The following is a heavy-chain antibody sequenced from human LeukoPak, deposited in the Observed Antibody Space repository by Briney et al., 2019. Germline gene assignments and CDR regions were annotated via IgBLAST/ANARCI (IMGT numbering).Heavy chain of an antibody. CDR3: ARGVGRDGYRYYYFDD. Sequence: SETLSLTCTVSGGSINIYYWGWVRQPPGKGLEWIGHIYSSGNTKYNASLNGRVTISLDTSNNQFSLNLISVTAADTAVYYCARGVGRDGYRYYYFDDWGQGTLVTVSS. CDR2: IYSSGNT. V-gene: IGHV4-59*01. J-gene: IGHJ4*02. D-gene: IGHD3-16*02. CDR1: GGSINIYY.